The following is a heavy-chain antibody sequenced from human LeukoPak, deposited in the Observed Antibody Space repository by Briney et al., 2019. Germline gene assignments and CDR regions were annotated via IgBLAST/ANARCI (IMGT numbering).Heavy chain of an antibody. CDR1: GFTFSSYE. Sequence: QPGGSLRLSCAASGFTFSSYEMNWVRQAPGKGLEWVSYISSSGGTIYYADSVKGRFTISRDNAKNSLYLQMNSLRAEDTGVYYCARRSMLREGAFDIWGQGTMVTVSS. CDR3: ARRSMLREGAFDI. J-gene: IGHJ3*02. CDR2: ISSSGGTI. V-gene: IGHV3-48*03. D-gene: IGHD3-10*01.